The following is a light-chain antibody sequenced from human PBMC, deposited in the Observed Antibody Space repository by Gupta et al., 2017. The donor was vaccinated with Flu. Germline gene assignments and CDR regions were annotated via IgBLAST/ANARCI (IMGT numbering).Light chain of an antibody. CDR1: QSVNTN. J-gene: IGKJ1*01. CDR2: GTS. Sequence: LATLSVTPGERATLSCRASQSVNTNLAWYQQKPGQAPRLLIYGTSTRATGIPARFSGSGSGTEFTLTISSLQSEDFAIYYCQQDNDWPETFGQGTKVEIK. CDR3: QQDNDWPET. V-gene: IGKV3-15*01.